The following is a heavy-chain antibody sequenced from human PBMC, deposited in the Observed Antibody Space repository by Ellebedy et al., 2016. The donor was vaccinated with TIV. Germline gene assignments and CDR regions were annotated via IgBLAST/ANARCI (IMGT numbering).Heavy chain of an antibody. CDR2: INPNSGGT. CDR1: GYTFNEYY. D-gene: IGHD3-10*01. V-gene: IGHV1-2*02. CDR3: ARDPYTSGSGSRRFDS. J-gene: IGHJ4*02. Sequence: ASVKVSXXASGYTFNEYYIHWVRQAPGQGLEWMGWINPNSGGTKYAQKFQGRVTMTRDTSISTAYMELSGLRSDDTAVYYCARDPYTSGSGSRRFDSWGQGTLVTVSS.